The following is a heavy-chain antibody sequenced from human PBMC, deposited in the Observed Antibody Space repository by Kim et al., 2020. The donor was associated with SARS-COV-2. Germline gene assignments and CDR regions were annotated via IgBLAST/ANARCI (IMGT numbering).Heavy chain of an antibody. CDR3: ARARERGGYSYGPTLDY. J-gene: IGHJ4*02. V-gene: IGHV3-30*07. D-gene: IGHD5-18*01. Sequence: VKGRFTISRDNSKNTLYLQMNSRRAEDTAVYYCARARERGGYSYGPTLDYWGQGTLVTVSS.